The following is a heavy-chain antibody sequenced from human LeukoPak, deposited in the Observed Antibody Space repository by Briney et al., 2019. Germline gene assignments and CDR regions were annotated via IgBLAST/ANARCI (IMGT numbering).Heavy chain of an antibody. D-gene: IGHD3-3*01. V-gene: IGHV1-69*13. Sequence: SVKVSCKASGGTFSSYAISWVRQAPGQGLEWMGGIIPIFGTANYAQKFQGRVTITADESTSTAYKELSSLRSEDTAVYYCARDYDFWSGYYTGIYYWGQGTLVTVSS. J-gene: IGHJ4*02. CDR2: IIPIFGTA. CDR1: GGTFSSYA. CDR3: ARDYDFWSGYYTGIYY.